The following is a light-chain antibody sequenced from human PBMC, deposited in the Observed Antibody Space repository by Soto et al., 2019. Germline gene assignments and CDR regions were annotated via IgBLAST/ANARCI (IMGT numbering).Light chain of an antibody. Sequence: QSALTQPASVSGSPGQSITISCTGTSSDVGGYNFVSWYQQHPGRAPKLLIYEVSRRPSGVSNRFSGSKSGDTASLTISGLQAADEADYYCYSYRGYYTRVFGTGTKVTVL. CDR3: YSYRGYYTRV. V-gene: IGLV2-14*01. CDR2: EVS. J-gene: IGLJ1*01. CDR1: SSDVGGYNF.